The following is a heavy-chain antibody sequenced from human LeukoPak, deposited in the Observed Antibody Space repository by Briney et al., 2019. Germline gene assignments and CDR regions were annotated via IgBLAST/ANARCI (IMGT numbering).Heavy chain of an antibody. CDR1: GGSISSYY. D-gene: IGHD4-17*01. CDR2: IYYSGST. J-gene: IGHJ5*02. CDR3: ARDRNDYGDYVGHWFDP. Sequence: SETLSLTCTVSGGSISSYYWSWIQQPPGKGLEWIGYIYYSGSTNYNPSLKSRVTISADTSKNQFSLKLSSVTAADTAVYYCARDRNDYGDYVGHWFDPWGQGTLVTVSS. V-gene: IGHV4-59*01.